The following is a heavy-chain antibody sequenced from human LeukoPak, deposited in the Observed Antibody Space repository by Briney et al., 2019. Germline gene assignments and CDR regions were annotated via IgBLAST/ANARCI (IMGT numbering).Heavy chain of an antibody. V-gene: IGHV4-39*01. D-gene: IGHD3-3*01. CDR3: ARLEWKYGVDV. J-gene: IGHJ6*01. Sequence: SETLSLTCTVSVGSISSGGYYWGWIRQPPGKGLEWIGTIYSSGSTYYNPSLKSRVTIFVDTSKNEISPRLSSVTAADTAVFYCARLEWKYGVDVWGQGTTVTVSS. CDR2: IYSSGST. CDR1: VGSISSGGYY.